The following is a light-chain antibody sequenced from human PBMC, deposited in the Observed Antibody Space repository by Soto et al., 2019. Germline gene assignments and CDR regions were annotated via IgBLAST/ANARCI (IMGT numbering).Light chain of an antibody. V-gene: IGKV1-5*01. CDR1: QNINTY. J-gene: IGKJ1*01. Sequence: DIQMTQSPYSLSAAVGDRVTIACRASQNINTYLNWYQQKPGKAPKLLIFDAASLESGVPSRFSGSGSGTEFTLTISSLQPDDFATYYCQQYHSYPWTFGQGTKVEV. CDR3: QQYHSYPWT. CDR2: DAA.